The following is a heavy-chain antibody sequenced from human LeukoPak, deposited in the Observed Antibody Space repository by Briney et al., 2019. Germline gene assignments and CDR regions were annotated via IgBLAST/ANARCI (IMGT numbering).Heavy chain of an antibody. Sequence: SVKVSCKASGGTFSSYAISWVRQAPGQGLEWMGGIIPIFGTANYAQKFQGRVTITADESTSTAYMELSSLRSEDTAVYYCARKAAAGTFEYFQRWGQGTLVTVSS. V-gene: IGHV1-69*13. CDR2: IIPIFGTA. D-gene: IGHD6-13*01. CDR3: ARKAAAGTFEYFQR. J-gene: IGHJ1*01. CDR1: GGTFSSYA.